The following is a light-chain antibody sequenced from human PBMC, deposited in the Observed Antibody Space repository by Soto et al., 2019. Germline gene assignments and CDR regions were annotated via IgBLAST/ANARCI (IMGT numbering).Light chain of an antibody. J-gene: IGKJ2*01. CDR3: QQDGSTPYT. CDR2: GAS. V-gene: IGKV3-20*01. CDR1: QSITLNY. Sequence: ENVLTQSPGTLSLFPGERATLSCRASQSITLNYLAWYQQKPGQAPRLLISGASARATGIPDRFSGSGSATDLTLTSSRLQPEALAVYYWQQDGSTPYTVGQGTKVESK.